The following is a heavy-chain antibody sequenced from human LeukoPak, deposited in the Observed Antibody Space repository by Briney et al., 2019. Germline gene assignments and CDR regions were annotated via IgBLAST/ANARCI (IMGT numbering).Heavy chain of an antibody. V-gene: IGHV3-21*01. CDR1: GFTFSSYS. Sequence: GGSLRLSCAASGFTFSSYSMNWVRQAPGKGLEWVSSISSSSSYIYYADSVKGRITISRDNAKNSLYLQMNSLRAEDTAVYYCARAGYYDLDAFDIWGQGTMVTVSS. CDR2: ISSSSSYI. J-gene: IGHJ3*02. CDR3: ARAGYYDLDAFDI. D-gene: IGHD3-22*01.